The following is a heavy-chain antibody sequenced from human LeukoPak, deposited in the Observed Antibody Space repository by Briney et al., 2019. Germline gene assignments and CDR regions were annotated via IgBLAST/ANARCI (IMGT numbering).Heavy chain of an antibody. CDR2: IYHSGST. D-gene: IGHD3-16*01. V-gene: IGHV4-38-2*02. Sequence: SETLSLTCTVSGYSISSGYFWGWIRQPPGKGLEWIGNIYHSGSTYYNPSLKSRVAISLDMSKNQFSLRLSSVTAADTAVYYCARAAYSYYFDYWGQGTLVTVSS. J-gene: IGHJ4*02. CDR3: ARAAYSYYFDY. CDR1: GYSISSGYF.